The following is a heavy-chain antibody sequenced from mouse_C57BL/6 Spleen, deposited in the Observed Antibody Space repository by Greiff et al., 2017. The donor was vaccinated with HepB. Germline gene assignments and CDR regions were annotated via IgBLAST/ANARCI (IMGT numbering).Heavy chain of an antibody. J-gene: IGHJ2*01. Sequence: QVQLQQSGAELVRPGASVTLSCKASGYTFTDYEMHWVKQTPVHGLEWIGAIDPETGGTAYNQKFKGKAILTADKSSSTAYMELRSLTSEDSAVYYCTRWDYGSSWSYWGQGTTLTVSS. CDR1: GYTFTDYE. D-gene: IGHD1-1*01. CDR2: IDPETGGT. CDR3: TRWDYGSSWSY. V-gene: IGHV1-15*01.